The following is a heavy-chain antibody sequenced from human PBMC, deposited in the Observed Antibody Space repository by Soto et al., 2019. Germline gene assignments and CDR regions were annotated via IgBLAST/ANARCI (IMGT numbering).Heavy chain of an antibody. D-gene: IGHD2-21*02. Sequence: GGSLRLSCGGSGFIFSRYGKHWVRQAPGKGLEWVTGISYDGGERFYADSVKGRFTISRDNSKNRLDLQMSSLRPEDTAVYYCARDLPLYCRGDCNFDFWGQGTLVTVSS. V-gene: IGHV3-30*03. CDR3: ARDLPLYCRGDCNFDF. J-gene: IGHJ4*02. CDR2: ISYDGGER. CDR1: GFIFSRYG.